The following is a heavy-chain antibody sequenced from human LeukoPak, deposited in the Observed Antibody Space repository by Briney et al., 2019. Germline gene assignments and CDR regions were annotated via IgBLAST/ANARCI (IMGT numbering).Heavy chain of an antibody. CDR1: GYTFTGYY. Sequence: ASVKVSCKASGYTFTGYYMHWVRQAPGQGLEWMGWINPNSGGTNYAQKFQGRVTMTRDTSISTAYMELSRLRSDDTAVYYCARGLGGRGGEGIDYWGQGTLVTVSS. CDR3: ARGLGGRGGEGIDY. J-gene: IGHJ4*02. CDR2: INPNSGGT. D-gene: IGHD3-16*01. V-gene: IGHV1-2*02.